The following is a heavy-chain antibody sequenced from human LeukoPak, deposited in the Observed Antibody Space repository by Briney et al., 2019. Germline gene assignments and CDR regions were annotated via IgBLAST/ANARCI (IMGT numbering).Heavy chain of an antibody. CDR3: ARTGYSSSWIWFDP. V-gene: IGHV4-39*07. CDR2: IYYSGST. CDR1: GGSISSSSYY. J-gene: IGHJ5*02. D-gene: IGHD6-13*01. Sequence: SETLSLTCTVSGGSISSSSYYWGWIRQPPGKGLEWIGSIYYSGSTYYNPSLKSRVTILVDTSKNQFSLKLSSVTAADTAVYYCARTGYSSSWIWFDPWGQGTLVTVSS.